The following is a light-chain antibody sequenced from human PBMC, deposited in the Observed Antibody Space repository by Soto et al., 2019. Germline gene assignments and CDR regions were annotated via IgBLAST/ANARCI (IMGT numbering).Light chain of an antibody. CDR2: AAS. CDR1: QGIIDY. Sequence: DIQMTQSPSSLSASVGDTVTITCRASQGIIDYVAWYQQRPGKAPKLLMYAASTLHTGVPSRFSGSGAGTDFTLTISNLQPEDVASYYCQKYETAPQTFGQGTRVEI. V-gene: IGKV1-27*01. J-gene: IGKJ1*01. CDR3: QKYETAPQT.